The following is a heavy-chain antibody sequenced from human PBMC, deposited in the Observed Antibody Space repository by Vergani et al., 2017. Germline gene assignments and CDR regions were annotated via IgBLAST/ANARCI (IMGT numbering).Heavy chain of an antibody. CDR2: IKSDGSIT. Sequence: DVHLAESGGGFFQPGGSLRLSCSASGFSFNSYWMHWVRQVPGKGRLWVSRIKSDGSITAYAESVKGRFTISRDNAQNTLYLQMNSLRVEDTGVYYCARARCIETCYMSNWLESWGQGTLVTVSS. CDR1: GFSFNSYW. V-gene: IGHV3-74*03. J-gene: IGHJ5*01. CDR3: ARARCIETCYMSNWLES. D-gene: IGHD3-9*01.